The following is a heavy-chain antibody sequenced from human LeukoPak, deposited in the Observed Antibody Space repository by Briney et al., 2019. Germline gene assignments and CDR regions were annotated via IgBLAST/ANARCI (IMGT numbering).Heavy chain of an antibody. D-gene: IGHD3-9*01. CDR1: GGSISSSSYY. CDR2: IYYSGST. Sequence: SETLSLTCTVSGGSISSSSYYWGWIRQPPGKGLEWIGSIYYSGSTYYNPSLKSRVTISVDTSKNQFSLKLSSVTAADTAVYYCARQQADDILTGYYSGYWFDPWGQGTLVTVSS. V-gene: IGHV4-39*01. J-gene: IGHJ5*02. CDR3: ARQQADDILTGYYSGYWFDP.